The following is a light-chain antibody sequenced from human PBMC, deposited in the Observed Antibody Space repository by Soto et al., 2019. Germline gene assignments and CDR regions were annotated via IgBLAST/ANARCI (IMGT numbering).Light chain of an antibody. Sequence: DIQMTQSPSSLSASVGDRVTVTCRASQGISNYLAWYQQKPGKVPKLLIYAASTLQSGVQSRFSGSGSGTDFTLTISSLQPEDVATYYCQKYNSALPLTFGGGTKVEIK. CDR1: QGISNY. CDR2: AAS. J-gene: IGKJ4*01. CDR3: QKYNSALPLT. V-gene: IGKV1-27*01.